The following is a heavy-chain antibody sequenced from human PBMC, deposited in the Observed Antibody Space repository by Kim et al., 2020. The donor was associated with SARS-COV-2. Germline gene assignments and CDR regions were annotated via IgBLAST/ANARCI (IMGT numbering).Heavy chain of an antibody. CDR3: ARTRRTMRSSMGYYYVSGNPPVDY. D-gene: IGHD3-10*02. CDR2: IYTSGST. Sequence: SETLSLTCTVSGGSISSYYWSWIRQPAGKGLEWIGRIYTSGSTNYNSSLKSRVTISVDTSKNQFPLKLSSVTAADTAVYYCARTRRTMRSSMGYYYVSGNPPVDYWGQGALGSASS. J-gene: IGHJ4*02. CDR1: GGSISSYY. V-gene: IGHV4-4*07.